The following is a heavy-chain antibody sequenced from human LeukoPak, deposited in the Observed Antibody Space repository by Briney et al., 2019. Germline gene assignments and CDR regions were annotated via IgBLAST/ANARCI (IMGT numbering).Heavy chain of an antibody. CDR1: GYTFTGYY. D-gene: IGHD3-3*01. CDR3: ARGADWQVLEYYYYYMDV. J-gene: IGHJ6*03. V-gene: IGHV1-69*06. Sequence: SVKVSCTASGYTFTGYYLHWVRQAPGQGLEWMGRIIPMFGTANYAQKFQGRVTITADKSTNTAYMELRSLRSEDTAVYYCARGADWQVLEYYYYYMDVWGKGTTVTVSS. CDR2: IIPMFGTA.